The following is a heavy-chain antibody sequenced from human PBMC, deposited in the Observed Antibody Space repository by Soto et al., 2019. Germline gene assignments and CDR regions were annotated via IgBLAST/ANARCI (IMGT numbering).Heavy chain of an antibody. J-gene: IGHJ4*02. D-gene: IGHD3-22*01. Sequence: PSETLSLTCAVYGGSFSDYYWNWIRQPPGKGLEWIGEINHSGSTNYNFNPSLKSRVTISVDTSKNQFSLKLSSVTAADTAVYYCARSYDSSGYYSGWRQGTLVTVSS. CDR2: INHSGST. CDR3: ARSYDSSGYYSG. V-gene: IGHV4-34*01. CDR1: GGSFSDYY.